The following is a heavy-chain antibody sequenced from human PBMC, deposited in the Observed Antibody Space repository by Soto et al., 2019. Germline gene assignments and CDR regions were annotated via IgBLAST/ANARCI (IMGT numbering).Heavy chain of an antibody. J-gene: IGHJ4*02. CDR1: GYTFTGYY. V-gene: IGHV1-2*04. CDR2: INPNSGGT. Sequence: ASVKVSCKASGYTFTGYYMHWVRQAPGQGLEWMGWINPNSGGTNYAQKFQGWVTMTRDTSISTAYMELSRPRSDDTAVYYCAISTYYYDSSGYYYVAPFDYWGQGTLVTVSS. D-gene: IGHD3-22*01. CDR3: AISTYYYDSSGYYYVAPFDY.